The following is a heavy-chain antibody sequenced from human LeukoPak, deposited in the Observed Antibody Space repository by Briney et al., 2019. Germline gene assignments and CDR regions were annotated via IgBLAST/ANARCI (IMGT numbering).Heavy chain of an antibody. D-gene: IGHD3-10*01. V-gene: IGHV3-23*01. Sequence: PGGSLRLSCAASGFTFSSYVMSWVRQAPGEGVEWVSAISGSGDSTYYADSVKGRFTISRDNSKNTLYLQMNSLRAEDTAVYYCARVIMVRGVIITFDYWGQGTLVTVSS. CDR2: ISGSGDST. J-gene: IGHJ4*02. CDR3: ARVIMVRGVIITFDY. CDR1: GFTFSSYV.